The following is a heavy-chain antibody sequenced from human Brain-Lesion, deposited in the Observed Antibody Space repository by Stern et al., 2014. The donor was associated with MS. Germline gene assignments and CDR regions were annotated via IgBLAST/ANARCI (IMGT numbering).Heavy chain of an antibody. D-gene: IGHD3-10*01. J-gene: IGHJ5*01. Sequence: EVHPVESGGGLVQPGGSLRLSCAASGFTFSNYWMHWVRQAPGKGLVWVSRVNNDGRRTSYADSVKGRFTMSRDNAKNTLYLQMNSLRVEDTAIYYCARGERWFDSWGQGTLFTVSS. CDR2: VNNDGRRT. CDR1: GFTFSNYW. V-gene: IGHV3-74*02. CDR3: ARGERWFDS.